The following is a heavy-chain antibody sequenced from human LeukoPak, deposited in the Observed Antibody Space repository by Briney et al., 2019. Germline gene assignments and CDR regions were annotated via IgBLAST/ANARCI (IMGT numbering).Heavy chain of an antibody. CDR3: VSPGYDY. CDR2: ISDSGDST. CDR1: GFTVSTNY. V-gene: IGHV3-53*01. Sequence: GGSLRLSCAASGFTVSTNYMSWVRQAPGKGLAWVSSISDSGDSTYYADSVKGRFTISRDNSKNTLYLQMNSLRGEDTAVHYCVSPGYDYWGQGTLVSVSS. J-gene: IGHJ4*02. D-gene: IGHD6-13*01.